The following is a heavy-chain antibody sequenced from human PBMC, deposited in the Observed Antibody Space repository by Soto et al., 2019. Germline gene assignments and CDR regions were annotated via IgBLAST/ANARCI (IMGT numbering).Heavy chain of an antibody. V-gene: IGHV3-48*01. CDR1: GFTFSSHS. Sequence: EVHLVESGGGLVQPGGSLTLSCAASGFTFSSHSMNWVRQAPGKGLEWVSYISISSTTIYYADSVKGRFTISRDDAKSSLFLQMNSLRVEDTAVYYCARGTVTDDDWGQGTLVTVSS. CDR3: ARGTVTDDD. D-gene: IGHD4-17*01. CDR2: ISISSTTI. J-gene: IGHJ4*02.